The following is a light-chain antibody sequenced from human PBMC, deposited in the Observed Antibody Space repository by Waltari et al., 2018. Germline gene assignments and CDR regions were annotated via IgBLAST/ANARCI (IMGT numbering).Light chain of an antibody. J-gene: IGKJ2*01. V-gene: IGKV1-5*03. CDR3: QQYNTDYT. Sequence: DVPMTQSPSTLSASVGYTVSITCRASQSIMSWLAWYQQKAGKAPKVLISKASTLESGVPSRFSGSESGTEFTLTISNLQPDDFATYYCQQYNTDYTFGQGTILEIK. CDR1: QSIMSW. CDR2: KAS.